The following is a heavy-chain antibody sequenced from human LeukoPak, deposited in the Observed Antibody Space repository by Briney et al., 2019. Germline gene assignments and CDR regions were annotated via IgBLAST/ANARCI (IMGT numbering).Heavy chain of an antibody. CDR1: GFIFNNYA. V-gene: IGHV3-23*01. CDR2: ITNTGGRI. Sequence: GGSLRLSCTASGFIFNNYAMSWVRQAPGKGLQWVSTITNTGGRIDYVESVKGRFTISRDNSYKTLSLQMNSLGPENRATYYCAKGTCIARRCYGNAFDIWGQGTVVTVSS. J-gene: IGHJ3*02. D-gene: IGHD2-15*01. CDR3: AKGTCIARRCYGNAFDI.